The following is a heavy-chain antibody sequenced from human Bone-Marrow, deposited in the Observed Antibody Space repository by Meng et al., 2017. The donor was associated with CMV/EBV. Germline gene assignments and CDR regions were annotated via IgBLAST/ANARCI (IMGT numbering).Heavy chain of an antibody. CDR3: ARGPPYYVIYYGMDV. CDR2: ISSSSSYI. J-gene: IGHJ6*02. Sequence: GESLKISCAASGFTFSSYSMNWVRQAPGKGLEWVSSISSSSSYIYYADSVKGRFTISRDNAKNSLYLQMNSLRAEDTAVYYCARGPPYYVIYYGMDVWGQGTTVTFYS. CDR1: GFTFSSYS. D-gene: IGHD3-22*01. V-gene: IGHV3-21*01.